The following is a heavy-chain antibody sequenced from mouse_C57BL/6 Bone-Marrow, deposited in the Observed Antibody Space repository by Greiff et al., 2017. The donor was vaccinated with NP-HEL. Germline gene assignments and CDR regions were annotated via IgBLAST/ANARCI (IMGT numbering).Heavy chain of an antibody. V-gene: IGHV1-72*01. J-gene: IGHJ3*01. CDR2: IDPNSGGT. Sequence: VQLQQSGAELVKPGASVKLSCKASGYTFTSYWMHWVKQRPGRGLEWIGRIDPNSGGTKYNEKFKSKATLTVDKPSSTAYMQLSSLTSEDSAVYYCAREGMDGGYDYDVAWFAYWGQGTLVTVSA. D-gene: IGHD2-4*01. CDR1: GYTFTSYW. CDR3: AREGMDGGYDYDVAWFAY.